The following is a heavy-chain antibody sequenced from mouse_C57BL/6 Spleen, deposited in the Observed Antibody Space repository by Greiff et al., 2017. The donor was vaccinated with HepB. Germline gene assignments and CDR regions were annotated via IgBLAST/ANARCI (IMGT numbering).Heavy chain of an antibody. CDR2: INPSSGYT. CDR3: ARRSVGDYFDY. J-gene: IGHJ2*01. Sequence: VQLQQSGAELARPGASVKMSCKASGYTFTSYTMHWVKQRPGQGLEWIGYINPSSGYTKYNQKFKDKATLTADKSSSTAYMQLSSLTSADSAVYYCARRSVGDYFDYWGQGTTLTVSS. CDR1: GYTFTSYT. D-gene: IGHD3-3*01. V-gene: IGHV1-4*01.